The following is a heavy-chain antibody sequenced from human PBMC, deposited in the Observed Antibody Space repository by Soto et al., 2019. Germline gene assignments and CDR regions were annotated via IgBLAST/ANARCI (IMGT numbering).Heavy chain of an antibody. D-gene: IGHD3-3*01. J-gene: IGHJ4*02. CDR2: VYHTGRT. CDR3: ARDFAYFDS. CDR1: GGSFKSGSYS. V-gene: IGHV4-61*01. Sequence: SETLSLTCTVSGGSFKSGSYSWSWIRQPPGKGLEWIGYVYHTGRTSHNPSLKSRVSISMDTSKNQFSLNLDSVTAADTAVYFCARDFAYFDSWGQGTLVTVSS.